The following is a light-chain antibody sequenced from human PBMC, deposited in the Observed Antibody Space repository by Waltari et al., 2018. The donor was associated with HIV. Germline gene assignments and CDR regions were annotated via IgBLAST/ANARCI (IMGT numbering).Light chain of an antibody. CDR1: QSIINY. CDR2: SAS. J-gene: IGKJ1*01. V-gene: IGKV1-39*01. Sequence: DIQMTQSPSSLSASIGDRVTITCRASQSIINYLKWFQQKPGEAPKLLIFSASTLQNDVPSRFSGSGSGTEFTLTISSLQPEDFATYYCHQSFNTPLTFGQGTKVEVK. CDR3: HQSFNTPLT.